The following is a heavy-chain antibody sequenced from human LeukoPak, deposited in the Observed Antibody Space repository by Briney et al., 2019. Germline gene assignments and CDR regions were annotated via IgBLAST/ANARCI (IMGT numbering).Heavy chain of an antibody. J-gene: IGHJ5*02. CDR1: GGSISSGSYY. Sequence: SQTLSLTCTVSGGSISSGSYYWSWIRQPAGKGLEWIGRVYSSGSTDYNPSLKSRLSISVDTSKIQFSLRLSSVTVADTAVYYCAREGSQDPWGQGTLVTVSS. D-gene: IGHD3-10*01. V-gene: IGHV4-61*02. CDR3: AREGSQDP. CDR2: VYSSGST.